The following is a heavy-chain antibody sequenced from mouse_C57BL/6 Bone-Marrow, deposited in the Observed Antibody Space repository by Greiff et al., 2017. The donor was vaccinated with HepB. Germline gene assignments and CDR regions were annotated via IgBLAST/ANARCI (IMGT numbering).Heavy chain of an antibody. J-gene: IGHJ2*01. V-gene: IGHV1-66*01. D-gene: IGHD1-1*01. Sequence: QVQLKESGPELVKPGASVKISCKASGYSFTSYYIHWVKQRPGQGLEWIGWIYPGSGNTKYNEKFKGKATLTADTSSSTAYMQLSSLTSEDSAVYYCARTLLRYPYYFDYWGQGTTLTVSS. CDR2: IYPGSGNT. CDR1: GYSFTSYY. CDR3: ARTLLRYPYYFDY.